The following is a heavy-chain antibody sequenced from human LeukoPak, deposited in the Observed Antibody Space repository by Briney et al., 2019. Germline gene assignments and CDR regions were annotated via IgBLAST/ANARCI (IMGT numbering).Heavy chain of an antibody. CDR1: GGSISSSIYY. J-gene: IGHJ2*01. CDR3: ARHSSDYWYFDL. D-gene: IGHD6-6*01. V-gene: IGHV4-39*01. CDR2: IYYSGST. Sequence: SETLSLTCTVSGGSISSSIYYWGWIRQPPGKGLEWIGSIYYSGSTFYNPSLKSRVTISVDTSRKQFSLKLSSVTAADTAVYYCARHSSDYWYFDLWGRGTLVTVSS.